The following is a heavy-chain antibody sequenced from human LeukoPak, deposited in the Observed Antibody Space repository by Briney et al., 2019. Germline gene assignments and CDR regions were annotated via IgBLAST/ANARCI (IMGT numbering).Heavy chain of an antibody. V-gene: IGHV5-51*01. Sequence: GESLKISCKASGYIFTNYWVGWVRQMPGKGLEWMGIIYPRDSDTRYSPSFQGQVTVSADKSISTAYLQWNTLEASDTAMYYCARRQYSGYDFDFWGQGTLVTVSS. CDR3: ARRQYSGYDFDF. CDR1: GYIFTNYW. CDR2: IYPRDSDT. J-gene: IGHJ4*02. D-gene: IGHD5-12*01.